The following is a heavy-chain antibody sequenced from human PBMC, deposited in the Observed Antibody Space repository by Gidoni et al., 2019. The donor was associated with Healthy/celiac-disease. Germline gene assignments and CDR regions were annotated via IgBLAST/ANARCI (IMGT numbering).Heavy chain of an antibody. J-gene: IGHJ6*02. Sequence: QVQLVESGGGVVQPGRSLRLSCAASGFTFSSYAMHWVRQAPGKGLEWVAVISYDGSNKYYADSVKGRFTISRDNSKNTLYLQMNSLRAEDTAVYYCARDHREDGYSSPGYYYYYGMDVWGQGTTVTVSS. CDR2: ISYDGSNK. CDR3: ARDHREDGYSSPGYYYYYGMDV. D-gene: IGHD2-15*01. CDR1: GFTFSSYA. V-gene: IGHV3-30-3*01.